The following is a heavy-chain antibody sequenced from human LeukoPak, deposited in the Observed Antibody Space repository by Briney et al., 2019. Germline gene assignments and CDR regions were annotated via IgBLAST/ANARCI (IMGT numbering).Heavy chain of an antibody. CDR3: ASSPRDCSGGSCYYNWFDP. V-gene: IGHV5-51*01. CDR2: IYPGDSDT. CDR1: GYRFTSYW. J-gene: IGHJ5*02. Sequence: GESLKISFKGSGYRFTSYWIGWVRQMPGKGLEWMGIIYPGDSDTRYSPSFQGHVTISADKSISTAYLQWSSLKASDTAMYYCASSPRDCSGGSCYYNWFDPWGQGTLVTVSS. D-gene: IGHD2-15*01.